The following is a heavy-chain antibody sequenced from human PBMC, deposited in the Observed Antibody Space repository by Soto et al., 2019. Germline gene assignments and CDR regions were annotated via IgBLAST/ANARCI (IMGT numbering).Heavy chain of an antibody. CDR2: ISYDGSNK. CDR3: ARDKRDLRFLEWSYYCDY. V-gene: IGHV3-30-3*01. J-gene: IGHJ4*02. Sequence: QVQLVESGGGVVQPGRSLRLSCAASGFTFSSYAMHWVRQAPGKGLEWVAVISYDGSNKYYADSVKGRFTISRDNSKNTLYLQLNSLRAEDTAVYYCARDKRDLRFLEWSYYCDYWGQGTLVTVSS. D-gene: IGHD3-3*01. CDR1: GFTFSSYA.